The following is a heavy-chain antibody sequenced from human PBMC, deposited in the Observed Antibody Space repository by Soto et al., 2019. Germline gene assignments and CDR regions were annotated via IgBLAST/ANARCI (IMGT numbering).Heavy chain of an antibody. J-gene: IGHJ4*02. CDR3: AREGKYYYDSSGYYPPSFDY. CDR2: INPSGGST. CDR1: GYTFTSYY. V-gene: IGHV1-46*01. Sequence: ASVNVSCKASGYTFTSYYMHWVRQAPGQGLEWMGIINPSGGSTSCAQKFQGRVTMTRDTSTSTVYMELSSLRSEDTAVYYCAREGKYYYDSSGYYPPSFDYWGQGTLVTVSS. D-gene: IGHD3-22*01.